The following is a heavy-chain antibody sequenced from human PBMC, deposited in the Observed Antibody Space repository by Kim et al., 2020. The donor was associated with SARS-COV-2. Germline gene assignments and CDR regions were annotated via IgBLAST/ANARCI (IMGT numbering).Heavy chain of an antibody. D-gene: IGHD3-10*01. Sequence: ASVKVSCKASGYTFTSYDINWVRQATGQGLEWMGWMNPNSGNTGYAQKFQGRVTMTRNTSISTAYMELSSLRSEDTAVYYCARGCLDYYGSDYYYYMDVWGKGTTVTVSS. CDR1: GYTFTSYD. J-gene: IGHJ6*03. CDR3: ARGCLDYYGSDYYYYMDV. CDR2: MNPNSGNT. V-gene: IGHV1-8*01.